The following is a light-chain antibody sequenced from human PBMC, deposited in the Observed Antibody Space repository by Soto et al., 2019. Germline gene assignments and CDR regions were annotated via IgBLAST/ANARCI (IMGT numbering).Light chain of an antibody. CDR2: AAS. J-gene: IGKJ1*01. V-gene: IGKV1-39*01. CDR3: QQANSFPRT. Sequence: DIQMTQSPSSLSASVGDRVTITCRASQTISSYLHWYQQKPGKVPKLLIYAASSLQSGVPSRFSGSGSGTDFTFTISSLQPEDFATYYCQQANSFPRTFGQGTKVDIK. CDR1: QTISSY.